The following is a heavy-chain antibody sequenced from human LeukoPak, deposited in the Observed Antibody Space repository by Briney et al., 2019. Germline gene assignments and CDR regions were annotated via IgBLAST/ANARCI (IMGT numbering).Heavy chain of an antibody. D-gene: IGHD1-7*01. J-gene: IGHJ4*02. CDR2: IYYSGST. V-gene: IGHV4-39*07. CDR1: GGSISSSSYY. CDR3: ARTPPYDSNYGSLFYFDY. Sequence: SETLSLTCTVSGGSISSSSYYWGWIRQPPGKGLEWIGSIYYSGSTYYNPSLKSRVTISADTSKNQFSLKLSSVTAADTAVYYCARTPPYDSNYGSLFYFDYWGQGTLVTVSS.